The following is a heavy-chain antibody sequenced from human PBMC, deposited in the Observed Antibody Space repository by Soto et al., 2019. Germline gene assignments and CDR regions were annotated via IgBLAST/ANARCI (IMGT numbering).Heavy chain of an antibody. Sequence: SETLSLTCAVYGGSFSGYYWSWIRQPPGKGLEWIGEINHSGSTNYNPSLKSRVTISVDTSKNQFSLKLNSVTAEDTAVYYCAKGLPSYYYYGMDVWGQGTTVTVSS. V-gene: IGHV4-34*01. J-gene: IGHJ6*02. CDR1: GGSFSGYY. CDR2: INHSGST. CDR3: AKGLPSYYYYGMDV.